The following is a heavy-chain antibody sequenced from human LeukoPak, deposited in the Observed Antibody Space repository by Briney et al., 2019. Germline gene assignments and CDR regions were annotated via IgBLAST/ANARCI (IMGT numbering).Heavy chain of an antibody. CDR3: ARGRSGYCSSTSCYTWFDP. Sequence: SETLSLTCAVYGGSFSGYYWSWIRQPPGKGLEWIGEINHSGSTNYNPSLKSRVTISVDTSKNQFPLKLSSVTAADTAVYYCARGRSGYCSSTSCYTWFDPWGQGTLVTVSS. V-gene: IGHV4-34*01. J-gene: IGHJ5*02. CDR2: INHSGST. CDR1: GGSFSGYY. D-gene: IGHD2-2*02.